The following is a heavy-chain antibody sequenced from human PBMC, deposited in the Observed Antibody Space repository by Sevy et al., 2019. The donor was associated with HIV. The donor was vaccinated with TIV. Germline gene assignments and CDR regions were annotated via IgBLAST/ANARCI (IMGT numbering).Heavy chain of an antibody. J-gene: IGHJ6*02. CDR2: TYYRSKWYN. CDR1: GDSVSSNSAA. V-gene: IGHV6-1*01. CDR3: ARAGGGGYCSGGSCYSSYYYFYGMDV. Sequence: SQTLSLTCAISGDSVSSNSAAWNWIRQSPSRGLEWLGRTYYRSKWYNDYAVSVKSRITINPYTSNNQFSLQLNSVTPEDTAVYYCARAGGGGYCSGGSCYSSYYYFYGMDVWGHGTTVTVSS. D-gene: IGHD2-15*01.